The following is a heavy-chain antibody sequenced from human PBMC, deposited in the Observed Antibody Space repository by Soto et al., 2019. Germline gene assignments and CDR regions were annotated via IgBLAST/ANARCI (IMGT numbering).Heavy chain of an antibody. CDR1: GYTFTSYG. Sequence: ASVKVSCKASGYTFTSYGIHWVRQAPGQRLEWMGWINAANGDTKYSPKFQGRVTITRDTSASTAYMELSSLRSEDTAVYFCVRRHVSATGIDWFDPWGQGTLVTVSS. V-gene: IGHV1-3*01. CDR2: INAANGDT. J-gene: IGHJ5*02. CDR3: VRRHVSATGIDWFDP. D-gene: IGHD6-13*01.